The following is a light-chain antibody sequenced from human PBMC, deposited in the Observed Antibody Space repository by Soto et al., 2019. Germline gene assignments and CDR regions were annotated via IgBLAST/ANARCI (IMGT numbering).Light chain of an antibody. J-gene: IGKJ5*01. CDR3: QQSYSTPIT. Sequence: DIQMTQSPSSLSASVGDRVTITCRASQGISSYLSWYQQKPGKAPKFLIYAASSLQRGVPPRFSGSGSGTDVTLTISSLQPEDFATYYCQQSYSTPITFGQGTRLEIK. CDR1: QGISSY. V-gene: IGKV1-39*01. CDR2: AAS.